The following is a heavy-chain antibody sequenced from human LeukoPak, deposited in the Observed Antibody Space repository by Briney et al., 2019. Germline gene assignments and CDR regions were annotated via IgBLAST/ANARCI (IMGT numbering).Heavy chain of an antibody. CDR3: ARANPISPYYYGSGSGNWFDP. V-gene: IGHV4-30-2*01. CDR2: IYHSGST. J-gene: IGHJ5*02. D-gene: IGHD3-10*01. Sequence: SQTLSLTCAVSGGSISSGGYSWSWIRQPPGKGLEWIGYIYHSGSTYYNPSLKSRVTISVDRSKNQFSLKLSSVTAADTAVYYCARANPISPYYYGSGSGNWFDPWGQGTLVTVSS. CDR1: GGSISSGGYS.